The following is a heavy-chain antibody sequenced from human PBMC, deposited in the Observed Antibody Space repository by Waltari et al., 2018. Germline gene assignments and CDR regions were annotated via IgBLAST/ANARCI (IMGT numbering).Heavy chain of an antibody. CDR1: GGTSSRNT. CDR3: AKVHRGYYY. D-gene: IGHD3-22*01. J-gene: IGHJ4*02. V-gene: IGHV1-69*01. CDR2: IIPMFGTT. Sequence: QVQLVQSGAEVKKPGSSVKVSCQTVGGTSSRNTISWVRQAPGQGLEWMGGIIPMFGTTSYAQKFQDRVTITADESTSTAYMEVSTLRSEDTAVYYCAKVHRGYYYWGQGTPVTVSS.